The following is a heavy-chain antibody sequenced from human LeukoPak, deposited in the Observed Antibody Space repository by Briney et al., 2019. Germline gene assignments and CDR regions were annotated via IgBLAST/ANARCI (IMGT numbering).Heavy chain of an antibody. D-gene: IGHD4-17*01. CDR1: GFAFSSYG. Sequence: PGGSLRLFCAASGFAFSSYGMHWVRQAPGRGLEGGAVIWYDGSNKYYAESVKGRFTISRDNSKNTLYLQMNSLRAEDTAGYYCARDYGDYASHFDYWGQGTLVTVSS. V-gene: IGHV3-33*01. CDR3: ARDYGDYASHFDY. CDR2: IWYDGSNK. J-gene: IGHJ4*02.